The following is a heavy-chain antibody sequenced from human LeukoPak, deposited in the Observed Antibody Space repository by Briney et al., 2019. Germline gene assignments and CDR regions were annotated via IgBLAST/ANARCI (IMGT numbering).Heavy chain of an antibody. Sequence: SETLSLTCNVSGGSIRSYYWSWIRQPPGKGLEWIGYIYYSGSTNYSPCLSSRVSISVDTSKNQISLKLSSLTATDTAVYYCARHGGSGSYYNWFDPWGQGTLVTVSS. CDR1: GGSIRSYY. D-gene: IGHD3-10*01. CDR2: IYYSGST. J-gene: IGHJ5*02. CDR3: ARHGGSGSYYNWFDP. V-gene: IGHV4-59*08.